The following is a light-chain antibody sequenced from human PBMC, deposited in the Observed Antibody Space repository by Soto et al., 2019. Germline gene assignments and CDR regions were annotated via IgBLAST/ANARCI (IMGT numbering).Light chain of an antibody. Sequence: DIQMTQSPSTLSASVGDRVTITCRASQSISSWLAWYQQKPGKAPKLLIYDASSLESGVPSRLSGSGSGTEFTLTISGLQPDDFATYYCQQYNSYRTFGQGTKVEIK. CDR3: QQYNSYRT. V-gene: IGKV1-5*01. CDR2: DAS. CDR1: QSISSW. J-gene: IGKJ1*01.